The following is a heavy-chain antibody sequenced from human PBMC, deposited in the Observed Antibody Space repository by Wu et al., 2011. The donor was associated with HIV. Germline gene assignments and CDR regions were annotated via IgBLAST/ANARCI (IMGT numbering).Heavy chain of an antibody. CDR3: ARRHDFWSGYYYYYMDV. D-gene: IGHD3-3*01. CDR1: GYTFSSYD. CDR2: MNPNSGNT. Sequence: QVQLVQSGAEVKKPGASVKVSCKASGYTFSSYDINWVRQATGQGLEWMGWMNPNSGNTGYAQKFQGRVTMTRNTSISTAYMELSSLRSEDTAVYYCARRHDFWSGYYYYYMDVVGQRDHGHRLL. V-gene: IGHV1-8*02. J-gene: IGHJ6*03.